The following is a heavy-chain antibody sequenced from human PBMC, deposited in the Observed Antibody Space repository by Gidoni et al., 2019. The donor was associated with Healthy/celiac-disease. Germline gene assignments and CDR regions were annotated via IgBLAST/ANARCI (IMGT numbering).Heavy chain of an antibody. J-gene: IGHJ6*02. CDR2: IYTSGST. D-gene: IGHD6-6*01. V-gene: IGHV4-61*02. CDR1: GGSTSSGSYY. Sequence: QVQLQESGPGLVTPSQTLSLTCTVSGGSTSSGSYYWSWIRQPAGKGLEWIGRIYTSGSTNYNPSLKSRVTISVDTSKNQFSLKLSSVTAADTAVYYCARESSSSHYYYGMDVWGQGTTVTVSS. CDR3: ARESSSSHYYYGMDV.